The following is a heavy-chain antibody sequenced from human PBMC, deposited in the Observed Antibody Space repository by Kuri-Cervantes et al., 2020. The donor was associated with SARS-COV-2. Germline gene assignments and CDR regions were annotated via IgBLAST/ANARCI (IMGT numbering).Heavy chain of an antibody. D-gene: IGHD3-22*01. CDR2: ISAYNGNT. CDR1: GYTFTSYG. J-gene: IGHJ3*02. Sequence: ASVKVSCKASGYTFTSYGISWVRQAPGQGLEWMGWISAYNGNTNYAQKLQGRVTMTTDTSTSTACMELRSLRSDDTAVYYCARGAARDYYDSSGYLLPDDAFDIWGQGTMVTVSS. V-gene: IGHV1-18*01. CDR3: ARGAARDYYDSSGYLLPDDAFDI.